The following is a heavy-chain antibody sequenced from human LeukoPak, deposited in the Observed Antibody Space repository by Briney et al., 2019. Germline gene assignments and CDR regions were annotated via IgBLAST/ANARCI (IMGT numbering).Heavy chain of an antibody. CDR2: ISSSSSYT. Sequence: PGGSLRLSCAASGFTFSDYYMSWIRQAPGKGLEWVSYISSSSSYTNYADSVKGRFTISRDNAKNSLYLQMNSLRAEDTAVYYCARWEPYYYGSGDYWGQGTLVTVSS. CDR1: GFTFSDYY. CDR3: ARWEPYYYGSGDY. J-gene: IGHJ4*02. V-gene: IGHV3-11*03. D-gene: IGHD3-10*01.